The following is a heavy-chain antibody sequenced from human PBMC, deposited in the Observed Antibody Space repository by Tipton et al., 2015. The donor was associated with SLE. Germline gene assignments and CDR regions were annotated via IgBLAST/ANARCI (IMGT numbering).Heavy chain of an antibody. D-gene: IGHD1-1*01. V-gene: IGHV4-59*01. CDR1: GDPITNFY. Sequence: TLSLTCTVSGDPITNFYWGWIRQPPGKGPECIGYIYHTGSTRLNPSLESRVTMSVDTSKNQFSLKLSSATAADTAMYYCARSLYDTNWFFFDLWGQGTLITVSS. CDR3: ARSLYDTNWFFFDL. J-gene: IGHJ5*02. CDR2: IYHTGST.